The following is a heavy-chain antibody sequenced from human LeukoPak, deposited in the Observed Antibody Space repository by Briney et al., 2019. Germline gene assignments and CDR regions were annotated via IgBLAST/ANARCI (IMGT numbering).Heavy chain of an antibody. CDR2: IKQDGSEK. D-gene: IGHD2-2*01. CDR3: ARDQNSCSSTSCYELRAYWYFDL. Sequence: GGSLRLSCAGSGFTISNYWMSWVRQAPGKGLEWVANIKQDGSEKYYVDSVKGRFTISRDNAKNSLYLQMNSLRAEDTAVYYCARDQNSCSSTSCYELRAYWYFDLWGRGTLVTVSS. J-gene: IGHJ2*01. CDR1: GFTISNYW. V-gene: IGHV3-7*01.